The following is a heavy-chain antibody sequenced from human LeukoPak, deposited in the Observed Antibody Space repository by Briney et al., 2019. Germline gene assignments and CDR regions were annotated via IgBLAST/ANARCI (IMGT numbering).Heavy chain of an antibody. V-gene: IGHV3-74*01. CDR3: AGGQGYLIQL. CDR1: GFSFSTQR. Sequence: PGGSLRLSCAASGFSFSTQRMHWVRQAPGKGLVWVSYINIDERITGYADSVKGRFTVSRDNAKNSLYLQINNLRAEDTAVYYCAGGQGYLIQLWGQGTLVTVSS. D-gene: IGHD2-15*01. J-gene: IGHJ4*02. CDR2: INIDERIT.